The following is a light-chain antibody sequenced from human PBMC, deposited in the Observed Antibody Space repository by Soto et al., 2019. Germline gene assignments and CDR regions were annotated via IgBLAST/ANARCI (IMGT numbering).Light chain of an antibody. CDR3: QQGSNWPPGLT. Sequence: EIVMTQSPATLSVSPGQRATLFCRASQSVRTNLAWYQQKPGQAPRLLIYDASNRATGIPARFSGSGSGTDFTLTISSLEPEDFAVYYCQQGSNWPPGLTFGGGTKVDIK. CDR1: QSVRTN. CDR2: DAS. V-gene: IGKV3-11*01. J-gene: IGKJ4*01.